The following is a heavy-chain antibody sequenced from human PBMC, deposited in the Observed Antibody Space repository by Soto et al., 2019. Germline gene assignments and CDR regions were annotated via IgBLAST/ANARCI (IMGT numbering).Heavy chain of an antibody. V-gene: IGHV3-21*01. CDR1: GFTFSSYS. Sequence: PGGSLRLSCAASGFTFSSYSMNWVRQAPGKGLEWVSSISSSSSYIYYADSVKGRFTTSRDNAKNSLYLQMNSLRAEDTAVYYCARDISGNVYYYGMDVWGQGTTVTVSS. D-gene: IGHD2-15*01. J-gene: IGHJ6*02. CDR2: ISSSSSYI. CDR3: ARDISGNVYYYGMDV.